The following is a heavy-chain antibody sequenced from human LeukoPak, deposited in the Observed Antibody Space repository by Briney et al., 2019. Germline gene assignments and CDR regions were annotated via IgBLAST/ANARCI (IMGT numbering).Heavy chain of an antibody. D-gene: IGHD6-13*01. CDR2: ISYDGSNK. J-gene: IGHJ4*02. V-gene: IGHV3-30*03. CDR1: GFTFSNYG. Sequence: GRSLRLSCAASGFTFSNYGMHWAREAPGRGLEWGAVISYDGSNKYYADSVKGRFTISRDDSKNTLYVQMNSLRADDTAVYYCARSLFSSSQHFDYWGQGTLVTVSS. CDR3: ARSLFSSSQHFDY.